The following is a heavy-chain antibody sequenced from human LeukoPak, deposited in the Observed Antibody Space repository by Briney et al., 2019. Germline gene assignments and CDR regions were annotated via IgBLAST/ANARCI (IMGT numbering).Heavy chain of an antibody. J-gene: IGHJ4*02. V-gene: IGHV3-7*01. CDR1: GFTFSTYW. CDR3: AKRGYCSGGSCHYFDY. CDR2: IKQDGSET. Sequence: AGGSLRLSCAASGFTFSTYWMSWVRQTPGVGLEWVANIKQDGSETDYADSVKGRFTISRDNAKNSLYLQMNSLRVEDTAVYYCAKRGYCSGGSCHYFDYWGQGTLVTVSS. D-gene: IGHD2-15*01.